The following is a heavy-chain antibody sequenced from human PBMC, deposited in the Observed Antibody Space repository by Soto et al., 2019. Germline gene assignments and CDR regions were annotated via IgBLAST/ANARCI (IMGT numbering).Heavy chain of an antibody. CDR3: ADGRPLRFDP. CDR1: GGSFSGYY. J-gene: IGHJ5*02. Sequence: PSETLSLTCAVYGGSFSGYYWSWIRQPPGKGLEWIGEINHSGSTNYNPSLKSRVTISVDTSKNQFSLKLSSVTAADTAVYYCADGRPLRFDPWGQGTLVTVSS. CDR2: INHSGST. V-gene: IGHV4-34*01.